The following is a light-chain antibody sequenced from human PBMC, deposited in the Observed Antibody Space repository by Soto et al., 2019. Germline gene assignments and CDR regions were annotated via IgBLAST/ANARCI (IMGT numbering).Light chain of an antibody. J-gene: IGLJ1*01. CDR2: GNS. V-gene: IGLV1-40*01. CDR3: QSYDNSLSALV. CDR1: TSNIGARYD. Sequence: QSVLTQPPSVSGAPGQRVTISCTGSTSNIGARYDVHWYQQVPGTALKLLIYGNSNRPSGVPDRFSASKSGTSASLAITGLQAEDEADYYCQSYDNSLSALVFGTGTKLTVL.